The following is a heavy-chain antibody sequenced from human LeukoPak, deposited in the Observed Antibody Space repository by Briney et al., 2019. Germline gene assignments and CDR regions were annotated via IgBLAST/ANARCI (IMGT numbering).Heavy chain of an antibody. Sequence: ASVKVSCKASGYTFTSYGISWVRQAPGQGLEWMGWISAYNGNTNYAQKLQGRVTMTTDTSTSTAYMELRSLRPDDTAVYYCARNRYPTWGIGFDYWGQGTLATVSS. V-gene: IGHV1-18*01. CDR2: ISAYNGNT. J-gene: IGHJ4*02. CDR3: ARNRYPTWGIGFDY. CDR1: GYTFTSYG. D-gene: IGHD1-14*01.